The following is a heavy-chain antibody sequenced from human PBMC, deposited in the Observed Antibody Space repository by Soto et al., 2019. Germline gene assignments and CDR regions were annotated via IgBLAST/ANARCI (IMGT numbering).Heavy chain of an antibody. J-gene: IGHJ6*02. CDR1: GFSLSNARMG. Sequence: SGPTLVNPPETLTLTCTVSGFSLSNARMGVSWIRQPPGKALEWLAHIFSNDEKSYSTSLKSRLTISKNTSKSQVVLTMTNMDPVDTATYYCIQSRCGGNCLQSYASYYYYGMDVWGQGTTVTVSS. CDR3: IQSRCGGNCLQSYASYYYYGMDV. D-gene: IGHD2-21*02. CDR2: IFSNDEK. V-gene: IGHV2-26*01.